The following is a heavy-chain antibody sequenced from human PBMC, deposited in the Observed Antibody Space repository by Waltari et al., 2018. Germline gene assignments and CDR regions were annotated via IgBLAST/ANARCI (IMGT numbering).Heavy chain of an antibody. CDR3: AKKLVWRVTGTTAGMDV. Sequence: QVQLVQSGAEVKKPGSSVKVSCKASGGTFSSYAISWVRQAPGQGLEWMGGIIPIFGTANYAQKFQGRVTITTDESTSTAYMELNSLRAEDTAVYYCAKKLVWRVTGTTAGMDVWGQGTTVTVSS. CDR2: IIPIFGTA. J-gene: IGHJ6*02. D-gene: IGHD1-7*01. V-gene: IGHV1-69*05. CDR1: GGTFSSYA.